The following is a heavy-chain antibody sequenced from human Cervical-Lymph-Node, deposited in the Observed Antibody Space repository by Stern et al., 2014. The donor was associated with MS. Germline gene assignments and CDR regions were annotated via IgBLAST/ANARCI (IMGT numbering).Heavy chain of an antibody. CDR1: GFTFSTYA. V-gene: IGHV3-30*18. CDR3: AEGDNWRRLNC. J-gene: IGHJ4*02. CDR2: ISDDGSKR. Sequence: MQLVESGGGVVQPGGSLRLSCAASGFTFSTYAMTWVRQAPGKGLEWVGVISDDGSKRFYADSMKGRFTISRDNSKNALYLQMNNVGPEDAAVYCCAEGDNWRRLNCWGQGTLVTVSS. D-gene: IGHD1-20*01.